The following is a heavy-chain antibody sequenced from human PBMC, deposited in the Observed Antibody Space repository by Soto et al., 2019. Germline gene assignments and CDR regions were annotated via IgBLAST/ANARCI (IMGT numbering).Heavy chain of an antibody. CDR1: GFTFSSSA. CDR2: VSGSGGTT. CDR3: AIGTVDTIVTISWCHYHDP. V-gene: IGHV3-23*01. J-gene: IGHJ5*02. Sequence: EVQLLDSGGGLVQPGGSLRLSCAASGFTFSSSAMSWVRQAPGKGLEWVSAVSGSGGTTYYANSVWGRFTISRGNSKNTLYLQMNSLRADDTAIYFCAIGTVDTIVTISWCHYHDPWGQRTLVTVSS. D-gene: IGHD5-18*01.